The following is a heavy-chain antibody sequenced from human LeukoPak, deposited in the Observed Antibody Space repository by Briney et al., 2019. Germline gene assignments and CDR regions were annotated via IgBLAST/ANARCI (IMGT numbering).Heavy chain of an antibody. D-gene: IGHD7-27*01. CDR3: ARENAWGYFDF. J-gene: IGHJ4*02. CDR1: GFTFSSYS. V-gene: IGHV3-48*01. Sequence: GGSLRLSCAASGFTFSSYSMNWVRQAPGKGLEWVSYIEYSSSSIYFADSVKGRFTISRDNAQSSLYLQMNSLRAEDTAVYYCARENAWGYFDFWGQGTLVTVSS. CDR2: IEYSSSSI.